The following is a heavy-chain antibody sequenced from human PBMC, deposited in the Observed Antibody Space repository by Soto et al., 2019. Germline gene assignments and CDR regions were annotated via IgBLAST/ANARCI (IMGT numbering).Heavy chain of an antibody. V-gene: IGHV3-74*01. CDR3: ANFGSGVPY. J-gene: IGHJ4*02. D-gene: IGHD2-8*01. Sequence: GGSLRLSCAASGITFSSYWMHWVRQAPGKGLVWVSAINSDGSATRYVDSVKGRFTISRDNAKNTLYLQMNSLRAEDTAVYYCANFGSGVPYWGQGTVVTSPQ. CDR1: GITFSSYW. CDR2: INSDGSAT.